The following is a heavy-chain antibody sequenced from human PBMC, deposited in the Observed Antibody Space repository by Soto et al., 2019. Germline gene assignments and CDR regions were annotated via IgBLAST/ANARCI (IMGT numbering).Heavy chain of an antibody. V-gene: IGHV1-8*01. CDR3: ARWSGRRFDP. D-gene: IGHD1-1*01. CDR1: GYTFTSYY. CDR2: MNPNSGNT. J-gene: IGHJ5*02. Sequence: GASVNVSCKSSGYTFTSYYINWGRQATGQGLEWMGWMNPNSGNTGYAQKFQGRVTMTRNTSISTAYMELSSLRSEDTAVYYCARWSGRRFDPWGQGTLVTVSS.